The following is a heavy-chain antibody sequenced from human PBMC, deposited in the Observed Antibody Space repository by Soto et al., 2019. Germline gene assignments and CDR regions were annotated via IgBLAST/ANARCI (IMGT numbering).Heavy chain of an antibody. V-gene: IGHV3-30-3*01. CDR2: ISYDGSNK. CDR3: ARDILGASGPDDTQCPDY. CDR1: GFTFSSYA. Sequence: QVQLVESGGGVVQPGRSLRLSCAASGFTFSSYAMHWVRQAPGKGLEWVAVISYDGSNKYYADSVKGRFTISRDNSKNXLXXXMNSLRAEDTAVYYCARDILGASGPDDTQCPDYWGQGTLVTVSS. J-gene: IGHJ4*02. D-gene: IGHD1-26*01.